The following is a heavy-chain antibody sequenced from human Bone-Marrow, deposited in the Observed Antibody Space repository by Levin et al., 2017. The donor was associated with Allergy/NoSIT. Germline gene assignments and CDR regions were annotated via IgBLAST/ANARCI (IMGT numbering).Heavy chain of an antibody. D-gene: IGHD3-3*01. CDR3: SSGYYDFWSGYFDY. V-gene: IGHV3-73*01. CDR2: IRNKANSYAT. CDR1: GFTFSGSA. Sequence: SGGSLRLSCAASGFTFSGSAMHWVRQASGKGLEWVGRIRNKANSYATAYAASVKGRFTISRDDSKNTAYLQMNSLKTEDTAVYYCSSGYYDFWSGYFDYWGQGTLVTVSS. J-gene: IGHJ4*02.